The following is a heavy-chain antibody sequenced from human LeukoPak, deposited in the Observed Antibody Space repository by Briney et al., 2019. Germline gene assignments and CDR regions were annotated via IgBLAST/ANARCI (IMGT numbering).Heavy chain of an antibody. CDR2: IYYSGST. CDR1: GGSISSYY. CDR3: ARGTLDYRYDARYYYYGMDV. D-gene: IGHD4-11*01. J-gene: IGHJ6*02. Sequence: SETLSLTCTDSGGSISSYYWSWTRQPPGKGLEWIAYIYYSGSTNYNPSLKSRVTISVDTSKNQFSLKLSSVTAADTAVYYCARGTLDYRYDARYYYYGMDVWGQGTTVTVSS. V-gene: IGHV4-59*01.